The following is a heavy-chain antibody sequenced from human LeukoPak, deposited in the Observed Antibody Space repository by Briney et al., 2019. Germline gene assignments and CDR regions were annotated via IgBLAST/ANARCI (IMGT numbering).Heavy chain of an antibody. CDR2: IYPGDSDT. J-gene: IGHJ4*02. V-gene: IGHV5-51*01. D-gene: IGHD1-26*01. Sequence: HGESLKISCKGSGYSFTSYWIGWVRQMPGKGLEWIGIIYPGDSDTRYNPSFQGQVTISADKSISTAYLQWSSLKASDTAIYYCARQTGLRWELPDYWGQGTLVTVSS. CDR3: ARQTGLRWELPDY. CDR1: GYSFTSYW.